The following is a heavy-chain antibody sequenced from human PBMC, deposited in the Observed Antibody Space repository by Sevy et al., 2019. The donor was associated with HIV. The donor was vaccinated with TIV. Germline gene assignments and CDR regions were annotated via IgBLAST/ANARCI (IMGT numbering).Heavy chain of an antibody. V-gene: IGHV3-30*02. J-gene: IGHJ6*02. D-gene: IGHD4-17*01. Sequence: GGSLRLSCAASGFIFKSYGMHWVRQAPGKGLEWVTFIRNDGSTKYYADSVRGRFTASRDNPKNTLYLQMNSLRPEDTAVYYCVQGPHPAVTTSYALDVWGQGTTVTVSS. CDR2: IRNDGSTK. CDR1: GFIFKSYG. CDR3: VQGPHPAVTTSYALDV.